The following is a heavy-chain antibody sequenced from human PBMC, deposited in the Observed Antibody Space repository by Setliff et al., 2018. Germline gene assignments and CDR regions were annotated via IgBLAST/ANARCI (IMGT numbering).Heavy chain of an antibody. CDR1: GFTFSDSY. CDR3: ACPDILTGLYDY. D-gene: IGHD3-9*01. Sequence: GGSLRLSCAASGFTFSDSYMTWIRQAPGKGLEWVSSISSSGTTIYYADSVKGRFTISRDNAKNSLYLQMNSLRAEDTAVYYCACPDILTGLYDYWGQGTLVTVSS. CDR2: ISSSGTTI. V-gene: IGHV3-11*04. J-gene: IGHJ4*02.